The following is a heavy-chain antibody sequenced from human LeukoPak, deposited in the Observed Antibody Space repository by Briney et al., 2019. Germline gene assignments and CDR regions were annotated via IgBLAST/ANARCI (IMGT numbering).Heavy chain of an antibody. V-gene: IGHV1-8*02. Sequence: VASVKVSCKASGYTFTSYGISWVRQAPGQGLEWMGWMNPNSGNTGYAQKFQGRVTMTRNTSISTAYMELSSLRSEDTAVYYCARGRRFTMVRGLKKNPYGMDVWGQGTTVTVSS. J-gene: IGHJ6*02. D-gene: IGHD3-10*01. CDR1: GYTFTSYG. CDR2: MNPNSGNT. CDR3: ARGRRFTMVRGLKKNPYGMDV.